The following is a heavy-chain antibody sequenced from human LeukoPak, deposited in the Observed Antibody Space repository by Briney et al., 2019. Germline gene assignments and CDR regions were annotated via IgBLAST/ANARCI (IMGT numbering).Heavy chain of an antibody. V-gene: IGHV3-30-3*01. J-gene: IGHJ4*02. CDR2: ISYDGSNK. Sequence: GRSLRLSCAASGFTFSSYAMHWVRQAPGKGLEWVAVISYDGSNKYYADSVKGRFTISRDNSKNTLYLQMNSLRAEDTAVYYCARDLNYYDSRGVVDYWGQGTLVTVSS. D-gene: IGHD3-22*01. CDR3: ARDLNYYDSRGVVDY. CDR1: GFTFSSYA.